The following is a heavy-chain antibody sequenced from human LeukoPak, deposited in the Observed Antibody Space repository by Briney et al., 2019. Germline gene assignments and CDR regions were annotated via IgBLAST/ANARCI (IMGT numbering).Heavy chain of an antibody. Sequence: GESLKISCKGSGYSFTSYWIGWVRQMPGKGLEWMGIIYPGDSDTRYSPSFQGQVTISADKSISTAYLQWSSLKASDTAVYYCARQMEGVVVVVAATSNAFDIWGQGTMVTVSS. D-gene: IGHD2-15*01. CDR1: GYSFTSYW. CDR2: IYPGDSDT. V-gene: IGHV5-51*01. J-gene: IGHJ3*02. CDR3: ARQMEGVVVVVAATSNAFDI.